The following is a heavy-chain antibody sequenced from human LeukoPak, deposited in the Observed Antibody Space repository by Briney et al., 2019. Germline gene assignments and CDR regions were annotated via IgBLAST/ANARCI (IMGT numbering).Heavy chain of an antibody. CDR3: ARANMITLGGVIVLDAFDI. V-gene: IGHV1-18*01. CDR1: GYTFTSYG. D-gene: IGHD3-16*02. Sequence: GASVKVSCKASGYTFTSYGISWVRPTPGQGLEWMGWISAYNGNTNYAQKLQGRVTMTTDTSTSTAYMELRSLRSDDTAVYYCARANMITLGGVIVLDAFDIWGQGTMVTVSS. CDR2: ISAYNGNT. J-gene: IGHJ3*02.